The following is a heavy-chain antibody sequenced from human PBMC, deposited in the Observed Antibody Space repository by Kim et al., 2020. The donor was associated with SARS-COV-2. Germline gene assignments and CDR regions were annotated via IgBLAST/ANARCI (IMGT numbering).Heavy chain of an antibody. CDR3: SRVGGSSYSVDV. CDR2: ISSSTSTI. V-gene: IGHV3-48*02. CDR1: GFIFSSDS. D-gene: IGHD2-15*01. Sequence: GGSLRLSCAASGFIFSSDSMDWVRQAPGKGLQWVAYISSSTSTIYYADSVKGRFTISRDDAENSLYLQMNSLRDEDTAVYYCSRVGGSSYSVDVGGRGTTVTVS. J-gene: IGHJ6*02.